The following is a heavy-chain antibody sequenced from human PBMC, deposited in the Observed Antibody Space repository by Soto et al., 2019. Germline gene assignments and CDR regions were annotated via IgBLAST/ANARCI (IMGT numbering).Heavy chain of an antibody. CDR2: INHSGST. Sequence: PSETLSLTCAVYGGSFSGYYWSWIRQPPGKGLEWIGEINHSGSTNYNPSLKSRVTISVDTSKNQFSLKLSSVTAADTAVYYCARVIGWATTYSWFDPWGQGTLVT. CDR1: GGSFSGYY. D-gene: IGHD1-1*01. J-gene: IGHJ5*02. CDR3: ARVIGWATTYSWFDP. V-gene: IGHV4-34*01.